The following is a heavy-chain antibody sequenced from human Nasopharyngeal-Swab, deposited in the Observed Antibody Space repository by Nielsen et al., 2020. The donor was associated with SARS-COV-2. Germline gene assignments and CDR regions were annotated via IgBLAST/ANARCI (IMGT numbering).Heavy chain of an antibody. CDR1: GDSISSSSYY. J-gene: IGHJ4*02. Sequence: SETLSLTCTVSGDSISSSSYYWGWIRQPPGKGLEWIGSIYYSGSTYYNPSLKSRVTISVDTSKNQFSLKLSSVTAADTAVYYCARRGYGSGSSKYYFDYWGQGTLVTVSS. V-gene: IGHV4-39*01. CDR2: IYYSGST. CDR3: ARRGYGSGSSKYYFDY. D-gene: IGHD3-10*01.